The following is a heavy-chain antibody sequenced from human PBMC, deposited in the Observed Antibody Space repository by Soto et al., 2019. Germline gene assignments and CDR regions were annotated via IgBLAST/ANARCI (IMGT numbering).Heavy chain of an antibody. CDR3: AHRRGRGYRVDY. D-gene: IGHD5-18*01. CDR1: GFSLSTSGVG. Sequence: QITLKESGPTLVKPTQTLTLTCTFSGFSLSTSGVGVGWIRQPPGKALEWLALIYWDDDKRYSPSLKSRLTITKDTSKNHVVLTMNNMDPVDTATYYCAHRRGRGYRVDYWGQGTLVAVSS. V-gene: IGHV2-5*02. CDR2: IYWDDDK. J-gene: IGHJ4*02.